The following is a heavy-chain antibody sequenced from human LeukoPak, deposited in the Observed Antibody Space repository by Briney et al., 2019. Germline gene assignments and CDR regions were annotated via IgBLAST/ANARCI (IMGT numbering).Heavy chain of an antibody. Sequence: ASVKVSCKASGYTFTSYGISWVRQAPGQGLEWMGWISGYNGNAHYAQKVQGRVTMTTDTSTSTAYMELRSLRSDDTAVYYCATWGLTGGTLGGWGQGTLVTVSS. J-gene: IGHJ4*02. V-gene: IGHV1-18*01. CDR3: ATWGLTGGTLGG. CDR1: GYTFTSYG. D-gene: IGHD3-16*01. CDR2: ISGYNGNA.